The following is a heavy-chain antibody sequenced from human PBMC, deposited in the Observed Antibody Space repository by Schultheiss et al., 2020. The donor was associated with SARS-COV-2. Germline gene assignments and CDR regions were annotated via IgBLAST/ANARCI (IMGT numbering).Heavy chain of an antibody. CDR3: AREELLGTFDI. D-gene: IGHD1-26*01. J-gene: IGHJ3*02. CDR2: IYYSGST. V-gene: IGHV4-61*08. Sequence: SETLSLTCTVSGGSISSGDYYWSWIRQPPGKGLEWIGYIYYSGSTNYNPSLKSRVTISVDTSKNQFSLKLSSVTAADTAVYYCAREELLGTFDIWGQGTMVTGSS. CDR1: GGSISSGDYY.